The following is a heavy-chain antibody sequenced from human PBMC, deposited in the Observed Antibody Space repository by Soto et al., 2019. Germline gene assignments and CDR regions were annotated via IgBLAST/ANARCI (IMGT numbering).Heavy chain of an antibody. V-gene: IGHV4-61*08. D-gene: IGHD3-10*01. CDR3: ARSPNYYYYGFYV. CDR2: IYYSGST. J-gene: IGHJ6*02. Sequence: SETLSLTCTVSGGSVSSGDYFWSWLRQSPGKRLEWIAYIYYSGSTNYNPSLKSRATISVDTSKGQVSLTLTSMTAADAALYYCARSPNYYYYGFYVCGQGTAVTVSS. CDR1: GGSVSSGDYF.